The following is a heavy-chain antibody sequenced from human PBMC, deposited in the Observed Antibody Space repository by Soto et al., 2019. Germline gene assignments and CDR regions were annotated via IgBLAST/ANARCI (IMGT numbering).Heavy chain of an antibody. D-gene: IGHD3-22*01. CDR3: ASEMGDYYDSSGLYYYYYGMDV. J-gene: IGHJ6*02. CDR2: IIPIFGTA. CDR1: GGTFSSYA. Sequence: SVKVSCKASGGTFSSYAISWVRQAAGQGLEWVGGIIPIFGTANYAHKFQGRVTITADESTSTAYMELSSLRSEDTAVYYCASEMGDYYDSSGLYYYYYGMDVWGQGTTVTVSS. V-gene: IGHV1-69*13.